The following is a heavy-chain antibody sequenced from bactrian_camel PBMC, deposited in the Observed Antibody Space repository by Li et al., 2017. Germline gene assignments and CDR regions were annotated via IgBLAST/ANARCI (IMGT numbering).Heavy chain of an antibody. Sequence: VQLVESGGDSVQTGGSLRLSCVVSGYSFSSYCMGWFRQAPGKEREGVAAIDGNGYTSYADSVKGRFTISRDKIANTQFLQMNNLKPEDTAKYYCAAQGLRTCEVVPVGLWSFGHWGQGTQVTVS. CDR3: AAQGLRTCEVVPVGLWSFGH. J-gene: IGHJ4*01. CDR2: IDGNGYT. V-gene: IGHV3S67*01. D-gene: IGHD3*01. CDR1: GYSFSSYC.